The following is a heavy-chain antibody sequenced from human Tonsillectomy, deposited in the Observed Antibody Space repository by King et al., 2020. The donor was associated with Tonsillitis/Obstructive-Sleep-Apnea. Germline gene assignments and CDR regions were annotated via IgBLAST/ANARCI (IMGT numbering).Heavy chain of an antibody. D-gene: IGHD3-22*01. CDR2: IYYSGST. J-gene: IGHJ3*02. V-gene: IGHV4-39*01. CDR3: ARSYENDAFDI. Sequence: QLQESGPGLVKPSETLSLTCTVSGGSISSSSYYWGWIRQPPGNGLEWIGSIYYSGSTYYNPSLKSRVTISVDTSKNQFSLKLSSVTAADTAVYYCARSYENDAFDIWGQGTMVTVSS. CDR1: GGSISSSSYY.